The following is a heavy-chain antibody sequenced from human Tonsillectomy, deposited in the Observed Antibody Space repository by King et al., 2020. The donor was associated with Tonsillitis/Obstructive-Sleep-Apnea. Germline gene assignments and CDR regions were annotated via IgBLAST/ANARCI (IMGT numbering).Heavy chain of an antibody. V-gene: IGHV5-51*01. CDR3: ARSAPGTGNTPFEY. CDR2: IYPSDSDT. D-gene: IGHD1-7*01. CDR1: GYRFTSHW. J-gene: IGHJ4*02. Sequence: VQLVESGAEVKKPGESLKISCKGSGYRFTSHWIGWVRQMPGKGLEWMGIIYPSDSDTSYSPSFQGHVTISADKSISTAYLQWSSLKASDTAIYYCARSAPGTGNTPFEYWGQGTLVTVSS.